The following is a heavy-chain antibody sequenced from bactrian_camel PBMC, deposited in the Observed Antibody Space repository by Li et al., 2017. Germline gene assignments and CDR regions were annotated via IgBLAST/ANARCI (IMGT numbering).Heavy chain of an antibody. CDR3: VTDRDGASWSLGY. CDR2: MDRGASIT. V-gene: IGHV3S25*01. CDR1: GFTFSRYW. D-gene: IGHD6*01. J-gene: IGHJ6*01. Sequence: QLVESGGGSVQPGGSLRLSCTASGFTFSRYWVYWVRQAPGKGPEWVAFMDRGASITYADSVKGRFTSPRDYDKNTVYLQMNNLNAEDTSLYYCVTDRDGASWSLGYWGQGTQVTVS.